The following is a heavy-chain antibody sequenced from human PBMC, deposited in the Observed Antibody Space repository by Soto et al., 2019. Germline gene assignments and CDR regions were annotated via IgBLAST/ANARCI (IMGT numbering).Heavy chain of an antibody. Sequence: SETLSPTCAVYGGSFSGYHWSWIRQPPGKGLEWIGEINHSGSTNYNPSLKRRVTISVDTSKNQFSLMLGSVTAADTAVYYCARSFRCSEDSWFDPWGQGTLVTVSS. CDR2: INHSGST. J-gene: IGHJ5*01. D-gene: IGHD2-15*01. CDR3: ARSFRCSEDSWFDP. V-gene: IGHV4-34*01. CDR1: GGSFSGYH.